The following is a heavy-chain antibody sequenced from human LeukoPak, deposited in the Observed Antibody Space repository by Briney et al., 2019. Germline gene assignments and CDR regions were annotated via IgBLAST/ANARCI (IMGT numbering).Heavy chain of an antibody. CDR1: GGSISSGSYH. D-gene: IGHD7-27*01. CDR2: IYTSGST. J-gene: IGHJ6*03. CDR3: AGLGTTTGYYYMDV. V-gene: IGHV4-61*02. Sequence: PSQTLSLTCTVSGGSISSGSYHLSWIRQPAGKGLEWIGRIYTSGSTNYNPSLKSRVTISVDTSKNQFSLKLSSVTAADTAVYYCAGLGTTTGYYYMDVWGKGTTVTVSS.